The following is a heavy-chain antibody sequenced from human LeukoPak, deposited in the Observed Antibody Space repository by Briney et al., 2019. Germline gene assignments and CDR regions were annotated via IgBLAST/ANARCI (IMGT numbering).Heavy chain of an antibody. CDR3: AKAIGRDSSGWYYFDY. CDR2: ISWNSGSI. Sequence: LRLSCAASGFTFDDYAMHWVRQAPGKGLEWVSGISWNSGSIGYADSVKGRFTISRDNAKNSLYLQMNSLRAEDTALYYCAKAIGRDSSGWYYFDYWGQGTLVTVSS. J-gene: IGHJ4*02. D-gene: IGHD6-19*01. CDR1: GFTFDDYA. V-gene: IGHV3-9*01.